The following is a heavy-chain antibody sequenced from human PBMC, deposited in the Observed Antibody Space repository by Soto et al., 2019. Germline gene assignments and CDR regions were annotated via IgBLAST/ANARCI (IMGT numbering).Heavy chain of an antibody. CDR3: ARGQSYDILTGYIYPHGY. J-gene: IGHJ4*02. D-gene: IGHD3-9*01. V-gene: IGHV4-34*01. CDR2: INHSGST. CDR1: GGSFSGYY. Sequence: SETLSLTCAVYGGSFSGYYWSWIRQPPGKGLEWIGEINHSGSTNYNPSLKSRVTISVDTSKNQFSLKLSSVTAADTAVYYCARGQSYDILTGYIYPHGYWGQGTLVTVSS.